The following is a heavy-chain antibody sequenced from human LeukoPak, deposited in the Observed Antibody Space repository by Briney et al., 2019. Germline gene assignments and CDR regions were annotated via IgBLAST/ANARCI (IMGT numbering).Heavy chain of an antibody. Sequence: AGGSLRLACAASGFTFDDYGMSWVCQAPGKGLEWVSGINWNGDSTGYADSVKGRFTISRDNARNSLYLQMNSLRAEDTALYYCAREAGYSYNFYFVYWGQGTLVTVSS. V-gene: IGHV3-20*04. CDR3: AREAGYSYNFYFVY. D-gene: IGHD5-18*01. J-gene: IGHJ4*02. CDR2: INWNGDST. CDR1: GFTFDDYG.